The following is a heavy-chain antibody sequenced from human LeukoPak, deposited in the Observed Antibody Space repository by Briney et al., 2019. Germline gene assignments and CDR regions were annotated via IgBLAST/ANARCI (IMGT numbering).Heavy chain of an antibody. J-gene: IGHJ4*02. CDR3: AMGVSR. CDR2: INHSGKA. V-gene: IGHV4-34*01. Sequence: SETLSLTCAVYGESFSDCYWTWIRQPPGKGLQWIGDINHSGKANYNPSLKSRVTISVDTSKNQFSLKLNSVTAADTAVYYCAMGVSRWGQGTLVTVSS. CDR1: GESFSDCY. D-gene: IGHD3-16*01.